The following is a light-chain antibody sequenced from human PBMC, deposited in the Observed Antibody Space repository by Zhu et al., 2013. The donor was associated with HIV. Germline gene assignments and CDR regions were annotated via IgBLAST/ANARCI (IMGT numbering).Light chain of an antibody. CDR2: GAS. CDR3: HQPYTYPFT. Sequence: DIQLTQSPSSLPASVGARVTITCRASQRISTFLAWYQQKPGKAPQLLIYGASTLEGGVPSRFSGSGSGAEFTLTISSLQPEDFATYYCHQPYTYPFTFGPGTKVDIK. V-gene: IGKV1-9*01. CDR1: QRISTF. J-gene: IGKJ3*01.